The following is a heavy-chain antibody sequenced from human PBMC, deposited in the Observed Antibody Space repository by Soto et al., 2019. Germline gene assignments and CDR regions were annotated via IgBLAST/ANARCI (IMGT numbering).Heavy chain of an antibody. J-gene: IGHJ4*02. Sequence: SETLSLTCTVSGGSIRSHYWSWIRQPPGKGLEWIGYIYYSGSTYYNPSLKSRVTISVDTSKNQFSLKLSSVTAADTAVYYCAGQYYYDSSGYFHVDYWGQGTLVTVSS. CDR3: AGQYYYDSSGYFHVDY. D-gene: IGHD3-22*01. CDR2: IYYSGST. CDR1: GGSIRSHY. V-gene: IGHV4-59*08.